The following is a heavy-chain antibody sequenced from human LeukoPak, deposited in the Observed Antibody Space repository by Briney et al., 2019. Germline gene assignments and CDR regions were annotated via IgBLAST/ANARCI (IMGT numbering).Heavy chain of an antibody. CDR2: MSYDGGDK. CDR3: ARATSRSYYYYYYMDV. V-gene: IGHV3-30*03. CDR1: GFTFSSYG. D-gene: IGHD3-10*01. Sequence: PGGSLRLSCAASGFTFSSYGMHWVRQAPGKGLEWVAVMSYDGGDKCYADCVKGRFTISRDNAKNSLYLQMNSLRDEDTAVYYCARATSRSYYYYYYMDVWGKGTTVTVSS. J-gene: IGHJ6*03.